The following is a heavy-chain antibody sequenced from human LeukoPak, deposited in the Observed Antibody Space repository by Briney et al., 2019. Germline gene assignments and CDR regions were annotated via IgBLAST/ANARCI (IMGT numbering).Heavy chain of an antibody. CDR1: GFTFSSYT. J-gene: IGHJ4*02. CDR3: ARGFYYDSPFPYYFDY. D-gene: IGHD3-22*01. V-gene: IGHV3-48*01. CDR2: ISSSSSTI. Sequence: GGSLRLSCAASGFTFSSYTMNWVRQAPGKGLEWVSYISSSSSTIYYADSVKGRFTISRDNSKNTLYLQMNSLRAEDTAVYYCARGFYYDSPFPYYFDYWGQGTLVTVSS.